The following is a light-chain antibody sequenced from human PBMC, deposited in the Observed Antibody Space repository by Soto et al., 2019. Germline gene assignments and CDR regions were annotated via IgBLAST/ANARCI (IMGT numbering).Light chain of an antibody. J-gene: IGKJ1*01. CDR1: QSVSSYY. CDR3: QPWGSSPWT. Sequence: EIVLTQSPGTLSLSPGERATLSCRASQSVSSYYLAWYQQKPGQAPRLLIYAASSRATGIPDRFSGGGSGTDFTLTISRLEPEDFSVYYCQPWGSSPWTFGQGTKVEIK. CDR2: AAS. V-gene: IGKV3-20*01.